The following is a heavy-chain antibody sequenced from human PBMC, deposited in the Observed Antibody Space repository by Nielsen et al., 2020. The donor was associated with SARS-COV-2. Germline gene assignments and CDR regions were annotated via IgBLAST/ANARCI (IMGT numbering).Heavy chain of an antibody. CDR1: GFILSNYW. Sequence: GVLKISCAASGFILSNYWMNWVRQAPGKGLEWVANIEEDGSEKFYLDSVKGRFTISRDNAKNSLYLQMNSLRAEDTAVYYCTRVSSMWLTYMDVWGQGTTVTVSS. CDR2: IEEDGSEK. CDR3: TRVSSMWLTYMDV. D-gene: IGHD6-19*01. J-gene: IGHJ6*02. V-gene: IGHV3-7*01.